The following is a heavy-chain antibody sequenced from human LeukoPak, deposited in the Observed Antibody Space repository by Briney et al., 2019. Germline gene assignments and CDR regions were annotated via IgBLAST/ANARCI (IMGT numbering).Heavy chain of an antibody. CDR2: ITGSGGST. CDR3: AKVHGGNSGGFDY. Sequence: GGSLRLSCAASGFTFSTYAMSWVRQAPGKGLEWVSLITGSGGSTYYADSVKGRFTISRDNSKNMVYLQMNSLRAEDTAVYYCAKVHGGNSGGFDYWGQGTLVTVSS. J-gene: IGHJ4*02. CDR1: GFTFSTYA. D-gene: IGHD4-23*01. V-gene: IGHV3-23*01.